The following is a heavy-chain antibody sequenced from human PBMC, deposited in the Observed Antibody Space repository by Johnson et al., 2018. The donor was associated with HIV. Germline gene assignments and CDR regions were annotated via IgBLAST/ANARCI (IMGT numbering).Heavy chain of an antibody. CDR2: IYRGGSP. CDR1: GFTFSSYW. Sequence: VQLVESGGGVVQPGGSLRLSCAASGFTFSSYWMSWVRQAPGKGLEWVSVIYRGGSPYYADSVKGRFTISRDNSKNTLYLQMGSLRAEDMAVYYCARDAVTPIWGQGTMVTVSS. V-gene: IGHV3-66*01. CDR3: ARDAVTPI. J-gene: IGHJ3*02. D-gene: IGHD4-17*01.